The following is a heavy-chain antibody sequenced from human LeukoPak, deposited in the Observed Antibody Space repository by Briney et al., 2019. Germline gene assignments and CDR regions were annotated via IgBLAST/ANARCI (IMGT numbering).Heavy chain of an antibody. D-gene: IGHD2-2*01. CDR2: ISAYNGNT. CDR1: GYTFTGYY. Sequence: ASVKVSCKASGYTFTGYYMHWVRQAPGQGLEWMGWISAYNGNTNYAQKLQGRVTMTTDTSTSTAYMELRSLRSDDTAVYYCARRYCSSTSCYPPTYWGQGTLVTVSS. V-gene: IGHV1-18*04. J-gene: IGHJ4*02. CDR3: ARRYCSSTSCYPPTY.